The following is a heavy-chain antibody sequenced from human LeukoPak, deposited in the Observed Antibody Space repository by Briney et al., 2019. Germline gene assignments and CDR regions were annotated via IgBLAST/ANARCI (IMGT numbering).Heavy chain of an antibody. CDR2: IYHSGTT. D-gene: IGHD2/OR15-2a*01. Sequence: SETLSLTCTVSGGSITTYFWSWIRQPPGKGLDWMGYIYHSGTTNYNPSLKSRVTISVDTSKSQFSLRLSSVTAADTAVYYCAQKAPFSPSYSQHWGQGTLVTVSS. CDR1: GGSITTYF. CDR3: AQKAPFSPSYSQH. J-gene: IGHJ1*01. V-gene: IGHV4-59*01.